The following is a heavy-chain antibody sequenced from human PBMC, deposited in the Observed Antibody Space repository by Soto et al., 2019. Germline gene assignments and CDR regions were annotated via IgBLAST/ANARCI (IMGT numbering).Heavy chain of an antibody. V-gene: IGHV3-30*18. CDR1: GLTFSNYG. D-gene: IGHD6-13*01. Sequence: QVQLVESGGGVVQPGRSLRLSCAASGLTFSNYGMHWVRQAPGKGLEWVAGISYDGSKKYYADSVKGRFTISGDKSKNTLYFQMNSLRAEDTAEYYCAKDLRAAARFSGLDVWGQGTTVTVSS. J-gene: IGHJ6*02. CDR3: AKDLRAAARFSGLDV. CDR2: ISYDGSKK.